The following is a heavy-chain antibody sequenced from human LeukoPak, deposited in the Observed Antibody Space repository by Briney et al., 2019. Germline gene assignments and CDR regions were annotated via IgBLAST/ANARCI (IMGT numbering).Heavy chain of an antibody. D-gene: IGHD6-19*01. CDR2: INPNSGGT. CDR1: GYTFTGYY. V-gene: IGHV1-2*02. Sequence: ASVKVSCKASGYTFTGYYIHWVRQAPGQGLEWMGWINPNSGGTNYAQKFQGRVTMTRDTSISTAYMELNSLRSDNTAVYYCARAPSGWYFQNFDYWGQGTLVTVSS. J-gene: IGHJ4*02. CDR3: ARAPSGWYFQNFDY.